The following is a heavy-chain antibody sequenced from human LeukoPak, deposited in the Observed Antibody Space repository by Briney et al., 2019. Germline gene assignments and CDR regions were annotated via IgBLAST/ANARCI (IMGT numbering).Heavy chain of an antibody. CDR3: ARGRVSVTGYYFAMDV. Sequence: SETLSLTCTVYGKSFSGYYWTCIRQSPGKGLEWIGEINHSGSTDYNPSLKSRVSISIDTSKNHLSLKLSSVTAADTAVYYCARGRVSVTGYYFAMDVWGQGTTVTVSS. CDR1: GKSFSGYY. CDR2: INHSGST. D-gene: IGHD2-21*02. J-gene: IGHJ6*02. V-gene: IGHV4-34*01.